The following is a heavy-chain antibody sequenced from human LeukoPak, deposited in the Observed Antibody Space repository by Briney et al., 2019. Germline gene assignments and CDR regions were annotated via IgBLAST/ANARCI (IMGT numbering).Heavy chain of an antibody. V-gene: IGHV3-23*01. J-gene: IGHJ4*02. CDR1: GFTFSSYA. D-gene: IGHD6-19*01. CDR3: AKDRPYSSGWYGSIDY. CDR2: ISGSGGST. Sequence: PGGSLRLSCAASGFTFSSYAMSWVRQAPGKGLEWVSAISGSGGSTNYADSVKGRFTISRDNSKNTLYLQMNSLRAEDTAVYYCAKDRPYSSGWYGSIDYWGQGTLVTVSS.